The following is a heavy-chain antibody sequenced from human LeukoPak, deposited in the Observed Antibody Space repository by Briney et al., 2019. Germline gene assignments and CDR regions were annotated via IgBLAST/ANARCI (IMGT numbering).Heavy chain of an antibody. J-gene: IGHJ4*02. CDR3: ARSTDGGAISSFDY. CDR1: GGSINNYY. CDR2: IYYSGST. D-gene: IGHD3-16*01. Sequence: PSDTLSLTCTVSGGSINNYYWSWIRQPPGKGLEWIGYIYYSGSTDYTSSLKSRVTISVDTSKNQFSLKLSSVTAADTAVYYCARSTDGGAISSFDYWGQGTLVTVSS. V-gene: IGHV4-59*08.